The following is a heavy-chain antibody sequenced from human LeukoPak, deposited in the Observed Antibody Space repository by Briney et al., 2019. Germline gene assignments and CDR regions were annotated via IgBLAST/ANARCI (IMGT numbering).Heavy chain of an antibody. D-gene: IGHD3-10*01. CDR3: ARDPYSGSYLFLNWFDP. Sequence: SETLSLTCTVSGGSISSSSYYWGWIRQPPGKGLEWIGSIYYSGSTYYNPSLKSRVTISVDTSKNQFSLKLSSVTAADTAVYYCARDPYSGSYLFLNWFDPWGQGTLVTVSS. CDR2: IYYSGST. J-gene: IGHJ5*02. CDR1: GGSISSSSYY. V-gene: IGHV4-39*07.